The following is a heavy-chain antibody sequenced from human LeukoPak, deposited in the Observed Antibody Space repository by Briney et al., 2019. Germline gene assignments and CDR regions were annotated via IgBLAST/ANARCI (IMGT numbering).Heavy chain of an antibody. Sequence: PSETLSLTCAVYGGSFNDYYWSWIRQPPGKGLEWIGEINHSGSTNYNPSLKSRVTISTDTSKNQFSLKLGSVTAADTAVYYCARQSDHYDYVWGSYRHPSFGYWGQGTLVTVSS. CDR1: GGSFNDYY. CDR3: ARQSDHYDYVWGSYRHPSFGY. D-gene: IGHD3-16*02. V-gene: IGHV4-34*01. J-gene: IGHJ4*02. CDR2: INHSGST.